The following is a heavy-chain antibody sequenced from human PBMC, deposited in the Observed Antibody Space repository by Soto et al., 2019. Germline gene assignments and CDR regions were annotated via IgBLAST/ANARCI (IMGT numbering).Heavy chain of an antibody. CDR3: AKVGSIAVYHYHYALDV. V-gene: IGHV3-30*18. J-gene: IGHJ6*02. Sequence: QVQLMESGGGVVQPGKSLRLSWVGSGFTFSSYGMHWVRQAPGKGLEGVAGISYEGTKKYYGDSVKGRFSISRDNSRQTVYLEMNSMGAEDTAGYYCAKVGSIAVYHYHYALDVWGQGTTVTVSS. D-gene: IGHD6-6*01. CDR2: ISYEGTKK. CDR1: GFTFSSYG.